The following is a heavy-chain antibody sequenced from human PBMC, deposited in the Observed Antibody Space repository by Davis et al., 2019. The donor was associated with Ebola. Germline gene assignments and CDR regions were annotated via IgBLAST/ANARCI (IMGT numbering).Heavy chain of an antibody. J-gene: IGHJ4*02. Sequence: AASVKVSCKASGGTFSSYAISWVRQAPGQGLEWMGGIIPIFGTANYAQKFQGRVTITADESTSTAYMELSSLRSEDTAVYYCARGSWNQYYFDYWGQGTLVTVSS. D-gene: IGHD1-1*01. V-gene: IGHV1-69*13. CDR3: ARGSWNQYYFDY. CDR2: IIPIFGTA. CDR1: GGTFSSYA.